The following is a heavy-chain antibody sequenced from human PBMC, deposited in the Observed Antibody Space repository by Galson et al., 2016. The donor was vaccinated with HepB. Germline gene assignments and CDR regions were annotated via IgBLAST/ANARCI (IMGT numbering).Heavy chain of an antibody. CDR2: GGT. J-gene: IGHJ4*02. V-gene: IGHV4-39*07. D-gene: IGHD7-27*01. Sequence: GGTYYNPSLNGRVTILLDTSRSEFSLKLTSLTAADTAVYYCATDYPSISNWGVDYWGQGTLVTVSS. CDR3: ATDYPSISNWGVDY.